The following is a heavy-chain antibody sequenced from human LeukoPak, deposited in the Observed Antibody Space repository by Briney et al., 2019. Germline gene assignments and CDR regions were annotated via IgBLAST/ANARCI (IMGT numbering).Heavy chain of an antibody. D-gene: IGHD3-22*01. V-gene: IGHV4-34*01. J-gene: IGHJ4*02. Sequence: PSETLSLTCVVYGGSFSGYYWSWIRQPPGKELEWIGEINHSGGTNYNPSLKSRVAFSVDTSKNQFSLKLSSVTAADTAVYYCARGPPRYESSAYYSFAFDFWGQGTLVTVSS. CDR1: GGSFSGYY. CDR3: ARGPPRYESSAYYSFAFDF. CDR2: INHSGGT.